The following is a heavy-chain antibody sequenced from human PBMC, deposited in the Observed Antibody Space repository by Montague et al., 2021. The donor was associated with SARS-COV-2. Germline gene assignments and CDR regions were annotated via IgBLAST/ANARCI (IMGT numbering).Heavy chain of an antibody. V-gene: IGHV4-4*02. D-gene: IGHD4-23*01. CDR1: DVSLSSSTW. Sequence: SETLSLTCVVSDVSLSSSTWWSWVRQSPGKGLEWVGETYLSGFTQYNPSVKSRVTISLDDSRSQFSLRLTSVTAADTAVYYCARGVMTSVAGFDSWGQGTLVAVSS. J-gene: IGHJ4*02. CDR2: TYLSGFT. CDR3: ARGVMTSVAGFDS.